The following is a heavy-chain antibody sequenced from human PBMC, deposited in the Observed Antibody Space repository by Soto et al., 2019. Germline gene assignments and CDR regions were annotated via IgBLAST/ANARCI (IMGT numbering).Heavy chain of an antibody. CDR1: GYIFRNYG. CDR3: ARAIGIGVGTTSD. Sequence: QIQLVQSGAAVKKPGASAKVSCKASGYIFRNYGISWMRQVPGQGLEWMGWVSADNGKSNYTQKFQGRVTMTTDTSTTPAYMELGSVRSDDQSIYYWARAIGIGVGTTSDWGQGTMVIVSS. V-gene: IGHV1-18*01. J-gene: IGHJ1*01. D-gene: IGHD1-26*01. CDR2: VSADNGKS.